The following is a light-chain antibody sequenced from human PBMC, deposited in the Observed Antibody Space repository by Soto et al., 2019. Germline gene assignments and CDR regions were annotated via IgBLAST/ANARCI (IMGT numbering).Light chain of an antibody. V-gene: IGLV2-8*01. CDR1: SSDVGAYNS. J-gene: IGLJ1*01. Sequence: QSVLTQPPSASGSPGQSVTISCTGTSSDVGAYNSVSWYQQHPGKAPKLIIYEVNQRPSGVPDRFSGSKSGNTASLTVSGRQAEDEADYYCSSYVGSNKNVFGTGTKLTVL. CDR3: SSYVGSNKNV. CDR2: EVN.